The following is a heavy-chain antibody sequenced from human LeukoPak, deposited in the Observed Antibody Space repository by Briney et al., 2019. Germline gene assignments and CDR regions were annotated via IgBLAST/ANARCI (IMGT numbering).Heavy chain of an antibody. CDR3: AKGVLTTLTPFDY. CDR1: GFTFSSYA. J-gene: IGHJ4*02. D-gene: IGHD4-11*01. Sequence: GGSLRLSCAASGFTFSSYAMSWVRQTPGKGLEWVSSISGSGGNTYFADSVKGRFTISRDNSKDTLYLQMNSLRAEDTAVYFCAKGVLTTLTPFDYWGQGTLVTVSS. CDR2: ISGSGGNT. V-gene: IGHV3-23*01.